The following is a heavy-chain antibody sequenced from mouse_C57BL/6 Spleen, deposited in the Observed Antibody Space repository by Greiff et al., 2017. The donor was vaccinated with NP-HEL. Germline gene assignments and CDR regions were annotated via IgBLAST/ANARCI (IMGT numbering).Heavy chain of an antibody. Sequence: EVQLVESGGGLVKPGGSLKLSCAASGFTFSDYGMHWVRQAPEKGLEWVAYISSGSSTIYSADTVKGRFTISRDNAKNTLFLQMTSLRSEDTAMYYCARRTPLGPFAYWGQGTLVTVSA. CDR2: ISSGSSTI. D-gene: IGHD6-1*01. CDR1: GFTFSDYG. V-gene: IGHV5-17*01. J-gene: IGHJ3*01. CDR3: ARRTPLGPFAY.